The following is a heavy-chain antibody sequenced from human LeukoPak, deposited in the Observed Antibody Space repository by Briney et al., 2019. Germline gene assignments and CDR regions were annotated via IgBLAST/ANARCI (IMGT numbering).Heavy chain of an antibody. CDR2: ISDSGGRT. D-gene: IGHD3-3*01. CDR3: AKDRGVVITPDY. V-gene: IGHV3-23*01. J-gene: IGHJ4*02. Sequence: GGSLRLSCAASGFAFSNYAMSWVRQAPGKGLEWVSAISDSGGRTYYADSVKGRFTISRDNSKNTLYLQMNSLRAEDTAVYYCAKDRGVVITPDYWGQGTLVTVSS. CDR1: GFAFSNYA.